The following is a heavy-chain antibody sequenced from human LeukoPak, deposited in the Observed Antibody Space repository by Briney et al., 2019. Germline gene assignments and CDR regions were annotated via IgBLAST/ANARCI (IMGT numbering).Heavy chain of an antibody. CDR2: FDPEDGET. CDR1: GYILTELS. Sequence: AASVKVSCKVCGYILTELSMHWVRQAPGKGLEWMGGFDPEDGETIYAQKFQGRVTMTEDTSTDTAYMELSSLRSEDTAVYYSATRIRSGWFDYWGQGTLVTVSS. CDR3: ATRIRSGWFDY. V-gene: IGHV1-24*01. D-gene: IGHD6-19*01. J-gene: IGHJ4*02.